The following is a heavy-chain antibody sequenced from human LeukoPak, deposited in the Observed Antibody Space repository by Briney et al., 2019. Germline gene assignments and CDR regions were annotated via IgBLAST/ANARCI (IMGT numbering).Heavy chain of an antibody. Sequence: GESLKISCKGSGYTFTSYWIGWVRQMPGKGLEWMGIIYPGDSDTRYSPSFQGQVTISADKSISTAYLQWSGLKASDTAMYYCARGWFGESYAFDIWGQGTMVTVSS. D-gene: IGHD3-10*01. J-gene: IGHJ3*02. CDR1: GYTFTSYW. CDR2: IYPGDSDT. CDR3: ARGWFGESYAFDI. V-gene: IGHV5-51*01.